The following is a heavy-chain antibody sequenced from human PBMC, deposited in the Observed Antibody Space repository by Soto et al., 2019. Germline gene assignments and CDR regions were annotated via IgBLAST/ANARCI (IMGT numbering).Heavy chain of an antibody. J-gene: IGHJ4*02. Sequence: SETLSLTCAVSGYSISSGYYWGWLRQPPGKGLEWIGSIYHSGSTYYNPALKSRVTISVDTSKNQFSLKLSSVTAADTAVYYCARDFSTPMPGTTGYYFDYWGQGTLVTVSS. CDR3: ARDFSTPMPGTTGYYFDY. V-gene: IGHV4-38-2*02. CDR2: IYHSGST. CDR1: GYSISSGYY. D-gene: IGHD1-1*01.